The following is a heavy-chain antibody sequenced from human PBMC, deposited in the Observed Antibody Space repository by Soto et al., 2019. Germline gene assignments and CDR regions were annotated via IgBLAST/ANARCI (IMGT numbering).Heavy chain of an antibody. CDR1: GGSRSGYY. CDR2: IYYSGST. Sequence: PSVTLSLTCTFAGGSRSGYYWRWIRQPPGKGLEWIGYIYYSGSTNYNPSLKSRVTISVDTSKNQFSLKLSSVTAADTAVYYCARAVCGGDCYGPAHAFDIWGQRTMVTVSS. CDR3: ARAVCGGDCYGPAHAFDI. J-gene: IGHJ3*02. D-gene: IGHD2-21*02. V-gene: IGHV4-59*01.